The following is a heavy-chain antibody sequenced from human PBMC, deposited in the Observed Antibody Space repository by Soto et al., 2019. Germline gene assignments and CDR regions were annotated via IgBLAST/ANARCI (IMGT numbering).Heavy chain of an antibody. CDR3: ARREIEGPIDC. Sequence: SETLSVTCSVSGGSINNNYYYWGWVRQPPGKGLEWIGSVSFTGTTYYSPSLKSRVTMSVDTSKNQFSLKLTSVTAVDTAVYYCARREIEGPIDCWGQGTLVT. CDR2: VSFTGTT. CDR1: GGSINNNYYY. V-gene: IGHV4-39*07. D-gene: IGHD1-26*01. J-gene: IGHJ4*02.